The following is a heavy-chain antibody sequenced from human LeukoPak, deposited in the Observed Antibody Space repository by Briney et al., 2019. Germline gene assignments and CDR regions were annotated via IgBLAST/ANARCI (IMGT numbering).Heavy chain of an antibody. CDR1: GYSFAGYG. D-gene: IGHD6-13*01. CDR2: ISTYGGNT. CDR3: ARVGAAPGHFDY. Sequence: ASVKVSCKASGYSFAGYGISWVRQAPGQGLEWIGWISTYGGNTNYAHNLQGRITVTTETSTSTAYMELRSLRSDDTAVYYCARVGAAPGHFDYWGLGTLVTVSS. J-gene: IGHJ4*02. V-gene: IGHV1-18*01.